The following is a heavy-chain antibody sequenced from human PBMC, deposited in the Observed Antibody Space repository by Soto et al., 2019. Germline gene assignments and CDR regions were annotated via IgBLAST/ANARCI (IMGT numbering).Heavy chain of an antibody. CDR2: INHSGST. D-gene: IGHD2-2*01. J-gene: IGHJ4*02. CDR1: VGSFSGYY. Sequence: SETLSLTCAVYVGSFSGYYWSWIRQPPGKGLEWIGEINHSGSTNYNPSLKSRVTISVDTSKNQFSLKLSSVTAADTAVYYCARLAVVVPAANIAAAGTGDYWGQGTLVTVSS. CDR3: ARLAVVVPAANIAAAGTGDY. V-gene: IGHV4-34*01.